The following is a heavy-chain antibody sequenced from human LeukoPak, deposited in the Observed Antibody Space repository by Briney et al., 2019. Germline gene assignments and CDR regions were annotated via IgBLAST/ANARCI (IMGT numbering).Heavy chain of an antibody. CDR2: ISYDGSNT. V-gene: IGHV3-30*03. J-gene: IGHJ4*02. D-gene: IGHD3-10*01. CDR1: GFTFSRYG. CDR3: AIGDSGSYYNPFDY. Sequence: PGGSLRLSCAASGFTFSRYGMHWVRQAPDKGLEWVAVISYDGSNTYYADSVKGRFTVSRDNSKNTLYLQMNSLRAEDTAVYYCAIGDSGSYYNPFDYWGQGTLVTVSP.